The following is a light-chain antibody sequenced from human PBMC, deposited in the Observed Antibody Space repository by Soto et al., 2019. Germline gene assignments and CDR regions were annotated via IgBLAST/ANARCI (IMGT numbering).Light chain of an antibody. CDR1: NSDIGTYNY. J-gene: IGLJ1*01. Sequence: SALTQSASVSGSPGQSITISFTGSNSDIGTYNYVSWYQQHPGKAPKLVISEVSNRPSGISDRFSGSKSGNAASLTISGLQAEDEATYYCSSYTSTSTLYVFGPGTKVTVL. CDR2: EVS. CDR3: SSYTSTSTLYV. V-gene: IGLV2-14*01.